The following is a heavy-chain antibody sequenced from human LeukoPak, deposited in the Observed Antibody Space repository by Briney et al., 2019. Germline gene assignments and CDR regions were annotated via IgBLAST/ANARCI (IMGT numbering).Heavy chain of an antibody. CDR3: AKDHLEWLLGGGYFDY. Sequence: GGSLRLSCAASAFTFSTYGMHWVRQAPGKGLEWVAFIRYDGSNKYYADSVKDRFTISRDNSKNMLYLQMNSLRAEDTAVYYCAKDHLEWLLGGGYFDYWGQGTLVTVSS. CDR2: IRYDGSNK. V-gene: IGHV3-30*02. J-gene: IGHJ4*02. D-gene: IGHD3-3*01. CDR1: AFTFSTYG.